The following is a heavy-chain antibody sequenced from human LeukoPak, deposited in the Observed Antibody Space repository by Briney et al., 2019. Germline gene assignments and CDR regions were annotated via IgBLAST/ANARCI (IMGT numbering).Heavy chain of an antibody. Sequence: PGGSLRLSCAAPGFSFNTSAMTWVRQAPGEGLEWVSVISGSGGSTYYADSVKGRFTISRDNSKNTLYLQMNSLRVADTAVYYCAKEEMAPITSQVIDQWGQGTLVTVSS. D-gene: IGHD5-24*01. V-gene: IGHV3-23*01. CDR2: ISGSGGST. CDR3: AKEEMAPITSQVIDQ. CDR1: GFSFNTSA. J-gene: IGHJ4*02.